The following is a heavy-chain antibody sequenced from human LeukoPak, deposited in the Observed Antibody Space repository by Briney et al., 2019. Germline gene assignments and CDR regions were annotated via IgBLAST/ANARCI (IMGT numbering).Heavy chain of an antibody. CDR3: AKGLLGSSWLNWFDP. J-gene: IGHJ5*02. CDR2: ISYDGSNK. CDR1: GFTFSSYG. D-gene: IGHD6-13*01. V-gene: IGHV3-30*18. Sequence: GGSLRLSCAASGFTFSSYGMHWVRQAPGKGLEWVAVISYDGSNKYYADSAKGRFTISRDNSKNTLYLQMNSLRAEDTAVYYCAKGLLGSSWLNWFDPWGQGTLVTVSS.